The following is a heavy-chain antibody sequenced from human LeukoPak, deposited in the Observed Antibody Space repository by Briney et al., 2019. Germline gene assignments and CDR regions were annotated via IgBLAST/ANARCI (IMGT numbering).Heavy chain of an antibody. CDR1: GGSISSYY. CDR2: IYTSGST. CDR3: ARAAVVVPAAPFDY. J-gene: IGHJ4*02. Sequence: SETLSLTCTVSGGSISSYYWSWIRQPAGKGLEGIGRIYTSGSTNYNPSLKSRVTMSVDTSKNQFSLKLSSVTAADTAVYYCARAAVVVPAAPFDYWRQGTLVPVSS. D-gene: IGHD2-2*01. V-gene: IGHV4-4*07.